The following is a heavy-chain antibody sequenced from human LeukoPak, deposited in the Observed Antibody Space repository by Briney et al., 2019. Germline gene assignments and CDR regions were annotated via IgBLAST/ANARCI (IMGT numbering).Heavy chain of an antibody. V-gene: IGHV4-59*01. CDR1: GGSISSYY. D-gene: IGHD3-22*01. CDR3: ARAGYYDSSGYLGIYYYYYMDV. J-gene: IGHJ6*03. Sequence: SETLSLTCTVSGGSISSYYWSWIRQPPGKGLEWIGYIYYSGSTNYNPSLKSRVTISVDTSKNQFPLKLSSVTAADTAVYYCARAGYYDSSGYLGIYYYYYMDVWGKGTTVTISS. CDR2: IYYSGST.